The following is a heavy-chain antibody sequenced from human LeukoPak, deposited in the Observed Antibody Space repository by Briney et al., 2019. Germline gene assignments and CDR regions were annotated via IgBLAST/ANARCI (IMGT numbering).Heavy chain of an antibody. CDR1: GGSFSGYY. Sequence: SETLSLTCAVYGGSFSGYYWSWIRQPPGKGLEWIEEINHSGSTNYNPSLKSRVTISVERSEYQLFLKLSSVAAAVKAVDYCAGCGCRGRSGWFIRVGFDYWGQGTLVTVSS. D-gene: IGHD6-19*01. CDR2: INHSGST. V-gene: IGHV4-34*01. CDR3: AGCGCRGRSGWFIRVGFDY. J-gene: IGHJ4*02.